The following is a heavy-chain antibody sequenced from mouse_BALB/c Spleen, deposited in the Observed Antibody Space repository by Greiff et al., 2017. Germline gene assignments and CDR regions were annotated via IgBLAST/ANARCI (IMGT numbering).Heavy chain of an antibody. CDR2: IYPYNGGT. V-gene: IGHV1S29*02. Sequence: VQLQQSGPELVKPGASVKISCKASGYTFTDYNMHWVKQSHGKSLEWIGYIYPYNGGTGYNQKFKSKATLTVDNSSSTAYMELRSLTSEDSAVYYCARGAYYGSTLFAYWGQGTLVTVSA. J-gene: IGHJ3*01. CDR3: ARGAYYGSTLFAY. D-gene: IGHD1-1*01. CDR1: GYTFTDYN.